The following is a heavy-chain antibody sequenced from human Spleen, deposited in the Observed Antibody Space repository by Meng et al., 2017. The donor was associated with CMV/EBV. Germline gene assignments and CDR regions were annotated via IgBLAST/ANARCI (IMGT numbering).Heavy chain of an antibody. CDR2: VYYSGST. CDR3: AREGGYCSSTSCYSDYYYGMDV. J-gene: IGHJ6*02. CDR1: GGSISSRSYY. D-gene: IGHD2-2*02. V-gene: IGHV4-39*07. Sequence: SETLSLTCTVSGGSISSRSYYWGWIRQPPGEGLEWIGNVYYSGSTYYNPSLKSRVTISVDTSKNQFFLKLSSVTAADTAMYYCAREGGYCSSTSCYSDYYYGMDVWGQGTTVTVSS.